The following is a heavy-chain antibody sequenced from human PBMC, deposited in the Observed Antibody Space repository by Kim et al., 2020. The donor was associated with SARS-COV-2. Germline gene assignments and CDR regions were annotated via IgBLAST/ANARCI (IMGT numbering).Heavy chain of an antibody. D-gene: IGHD6-13*01. CDR3: AREGSSSWYVFDY. J-gene: IGHJ4*02. V-gene: IGHV3-7*03. Sequence: YVTSWKGHFTISRDNAKNALYLQMNSLRAEDTAVYYCAREGSSSWYVFDYWGQGTLVTVSS.